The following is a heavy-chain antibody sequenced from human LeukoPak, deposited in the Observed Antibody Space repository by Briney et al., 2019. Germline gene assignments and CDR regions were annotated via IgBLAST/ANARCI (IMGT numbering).Heavy chain of an antibody. CDR2: ISGSGGST. D-gene: IGHD5-12*01. Sequence: GGSLRLSCAASGFTFSSYAMSWVRQAPGKGLEWVSAISGSGGSTYYADSVKGRFTISRDNSKNTLYLQMNSLRAEDTAVYYCANGEGGGHSGLEFDYWGQGTLVTVSS. V-gene: IGHV3-23*01. CDR1: GFTFSSYA. J-gene: IGHJ4*02. CDR3: ANGEGGGHSGLEFDY.